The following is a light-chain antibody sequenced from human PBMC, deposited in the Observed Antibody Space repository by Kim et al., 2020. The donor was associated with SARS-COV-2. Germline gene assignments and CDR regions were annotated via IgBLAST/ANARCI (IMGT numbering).Light chain of an antibody. J-gene: IGKJ4*01. CDR3: QQYDSFPLT. CDR1: QDIGNY. CDR2: DAS. Sequence: ASVGDKITVTCQASQDIGNYLKWYQQKPGKAPRLLIYDASNLGKGVPSRFTGTGSGTDYSLIINSLQPEDIATYYCQQYDSFPLTFGGGTKVDIK. V-gene: IGKV1-33*01.